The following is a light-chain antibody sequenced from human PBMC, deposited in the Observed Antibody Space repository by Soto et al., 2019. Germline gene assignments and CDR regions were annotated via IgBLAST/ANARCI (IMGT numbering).Light chain of an antibody. Sequence: IRMTQSPSSLSASVGDRVSITCRARQSFGTNLTWYHQKPGKAPNLLLYDASSLQSGVPSRFSGRGAGTDFTLPIISLQPEDFATYFCQQYYSFPRTFGQGTKLEIK. V-gene: IGKV1-39*01. J-gene: IGKJ2*01. CDR3: QQYYSFPRT. CDR1: QSFGTN. CDR2: DAS.